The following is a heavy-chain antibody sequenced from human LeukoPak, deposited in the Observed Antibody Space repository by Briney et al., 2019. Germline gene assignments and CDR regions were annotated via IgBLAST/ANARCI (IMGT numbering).Heavy chain of an antibody. CDR2: IDPNSGGT. CDR3: ARWGIAAAGIDY. Sequence: ASVKVSCKASGYTFTGYYMHWVRQAPGQGLEWMGRIDPNSGGTNYAQKFQGRVTMTRDTSISTAYMELSRLRSDDTAVYYCARWGIAAAGIDYWGQGTLVTVSS. CDR1: GYTFTGYY. V-gene: IGHV1-2*06. J-gene: IGHJ4*02. D-gene: IGHD6-13*01.